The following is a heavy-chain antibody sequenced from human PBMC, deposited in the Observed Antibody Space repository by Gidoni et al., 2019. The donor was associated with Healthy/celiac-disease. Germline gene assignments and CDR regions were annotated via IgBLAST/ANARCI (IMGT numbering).Heavy chain of an antibody. CDR2: PIFGTA. Sequence: PIFGTANYAQKFQGRVTITADESTSTAYMELSSLRSEDTAVYYCAREGGGIVVVPAANDYYYGMDVWGQGTTVTVSS. J-gene: IGHJ6*02. V-gene: IGHV1-69*01. D-gene: IGHD2-2*01. CDR3: AREGGGIVVVPAANDYYYGMDV.